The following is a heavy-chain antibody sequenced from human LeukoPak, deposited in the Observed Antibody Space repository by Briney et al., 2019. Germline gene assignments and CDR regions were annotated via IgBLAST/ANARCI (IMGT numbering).Heavy chain of an antibody. V-gene: IGHV4-59*12. J-gene: IGHJ4*02. CDR2: IYYSGST. D-gene: IGHD6-13*01. Sequence: RSSETLSLTCTVSGGSISSYYWSWIRQPPGKGLEWIGYIYYSGSTNYNPSLKSRVTISVDTSKSQFSLKLSSVTAADTAVYYCARGGGSSSWYYFDYWGQGTLVTVSS. CDR3: ARGGGSSSWYYFDY. CDR1: GGSISSYY.